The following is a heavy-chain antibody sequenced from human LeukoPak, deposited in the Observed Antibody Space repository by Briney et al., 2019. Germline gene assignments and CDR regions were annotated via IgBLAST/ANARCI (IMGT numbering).Heavy chain of an antibody. CDR3: ARECSGGCEWFDP. D-gene: IGHD6-19*01. CDR2: FYYSGST. Sequence: SETLSLTCTVSGGSISSSSYYWGWIRQPPGKGLEWIGSFYYSGSTYYKPSLKSRVTISVDTSKNQFSLKLSSVTAADTAVYYCARECSGGCEWFDPWGQGTLVTVSS. CDR1: GGSISSSSYY. V-gene: IGHV4-39*07. J-gene: IGHJ5*02.